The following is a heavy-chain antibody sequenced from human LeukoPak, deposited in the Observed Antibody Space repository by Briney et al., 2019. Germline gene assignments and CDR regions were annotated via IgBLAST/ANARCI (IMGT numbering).Heavy chain of an antibody. V-gene: IGHV1-2*02. D-gene: IGHD5-12*01. J-gene: IGHJ4*02. CDR2: INPNSGGT. Sequence: ASVKVSCKASGYTLTGYYMHWVRQAPGQGLEWMGWINPNSGGTNYAQKFQGRVTMTRDTSISTAYMELSRLRSDDTAVYYCASLVEMATILFDYWGQGTLVTVSS. CDR1: GYTLTGYY. CDR3: ASLVEMATILFDY.